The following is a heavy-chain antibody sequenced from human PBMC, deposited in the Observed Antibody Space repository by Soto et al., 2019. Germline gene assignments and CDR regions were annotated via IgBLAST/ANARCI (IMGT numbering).Heavy chain of an antibody. V-gene: IGHV4-59*08. Sequence: SETLSLTCTVSGGSFRSAYWGWIRQPPGKGLEWIGHIFFSGSTNYHPSLRSRVIISVDPSKNQFSLRLNSVTAADTAAYYCARLLGKNYFDYWGPGTLVTVSS. CDR2: IFFSGST. CDR3: ARLLGKNYFDY. CDR1: GGSFRSAY. J-gene: IGHJ4*02. D-gene: IGHD2-15*01.